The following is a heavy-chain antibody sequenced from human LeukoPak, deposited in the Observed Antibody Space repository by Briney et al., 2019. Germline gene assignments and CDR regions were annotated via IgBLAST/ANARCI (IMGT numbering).Heavy chain of an antibody. V-gene: IGHV1-46*01. J-gene: IGHJ4*02. CDR3: ARDLAVTTPIYYFDY. CDR1: GYTFTSYY. Sequence: ASVKVSCKASGYTFTSYYMHWVRQAPGQGLEWMGIINPSGGSTSYAQNFQGRVTMTRDTSTSTVYMELSSLRSEDTAVYYCARDLAVTTPIYYFDYWGQGTLVTVSS. CDR2: INPSGGST. D-gene: IGHD4-11*01.